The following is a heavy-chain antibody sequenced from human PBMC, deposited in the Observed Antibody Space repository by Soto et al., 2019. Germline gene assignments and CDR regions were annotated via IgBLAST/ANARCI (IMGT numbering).Heavy chain of an antibody. V-gene: IGHV1-69*06. J-gene: IGHJ6*02. CDR2: IIPMFGTP. D-gene: IGHD2-2*02. Sequence: QAQLVQSGAEVKKPGSSVKVSCKGFGGIFNSYAISWVRQAPGQGPEWRGGIIPMFGTPNYAQKFQGRVTISVDKSTRTAYMELNSLRSEDTAVYYCARGGEVPASIREYYYGLDVWGQGTTVTVSS. CDR3: ARGGEVPASIREYYYGLDV. CDR1: GGIFNSYA.